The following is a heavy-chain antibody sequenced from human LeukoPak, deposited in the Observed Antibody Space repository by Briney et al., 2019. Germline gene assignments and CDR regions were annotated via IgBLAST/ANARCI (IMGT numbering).Heavy chain of an antibody. CDR3: AKSARYCSSTSCSPGGDY. Sequence: PGGSLRLSCAPSGFTLSSYAMSWVRQAPGKGLEWVSAISGSGGSTYYADSVKGRFTISRDNSKNTLYLQMNSLRAEDTAGYYCAKSARYCSSTSCSPGGDYWGQGTLVTVSS. V-gene: IGHV3-23*01. J-gene: IGHJ4*02. CDR1: GFTLSSYA. CDR2: ISGSGGST. D-gene: IGHD2-2*01.